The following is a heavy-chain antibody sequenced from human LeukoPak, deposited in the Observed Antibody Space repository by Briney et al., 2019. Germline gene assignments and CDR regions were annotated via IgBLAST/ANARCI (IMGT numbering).Heavy chain of an antibody. CDR2: IKGDGSHT. Sequence: GGSLSLSCPASGFTFRTYWMPWIRQAPGKGLLWVSRIKGDGSHTIYADSVKGRFTISRDNTKNTLYLQMKSLRVEDTALYYCVRDWDHFDFDSWGQGTLVTVSS. CDR3: VRDWDHFDFDS. J-gene: IGHJ5*01. V-gene: IGHV3-74*01. CDR1: GFTFRTYW. D-gene: IGHD1-26*01.